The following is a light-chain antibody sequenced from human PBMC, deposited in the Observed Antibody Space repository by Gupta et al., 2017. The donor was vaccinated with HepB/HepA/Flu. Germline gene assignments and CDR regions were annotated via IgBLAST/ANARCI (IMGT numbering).Light chain of an antibody. CDR2: DAS. CDR3: QQYDNPLLT. J-gene: IGKJ4*01. CDR1: QGISNY. V-gene: IGKV1-33*01. Sequence: DIHTTESLSSLSASIGDRVTITCQASQGISNYLNWYQQKPGKAPKLLIYDASNLETGVPSRFSGSGSGTDFTFTISSLQPEDIATYYCQQYDNPLLTFGEGTKVEIK.